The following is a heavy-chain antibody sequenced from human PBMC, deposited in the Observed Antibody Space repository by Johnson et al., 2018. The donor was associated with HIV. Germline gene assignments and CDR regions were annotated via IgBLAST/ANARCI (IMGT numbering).Heavy chain of an antibody. Sequence: QLVESGGGVVQPGGSLRLSCAASGFTVSSNYMSWVRQAPGKGLEWVAHVGHDGGIYPYAESVKGRFTVYRDNSKNTRYLQMNSLRAEDTAVYYCARERRLASNAFDIWGQGTMVTVSS. V-gene: IGHV3-30*14. CDR1: GFTVSSNY. CDR3: ARERRLASNAFDI. CDR2: VGHDGGIY. J-gene: IGHJ3*02.